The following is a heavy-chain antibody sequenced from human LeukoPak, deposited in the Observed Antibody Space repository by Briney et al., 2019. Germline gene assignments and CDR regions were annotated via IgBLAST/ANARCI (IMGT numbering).Heavy chain of an antibody. CDR1: GFTFSSYW. J-gene: IGHJ4*02. V-gene: IGHV3-74*01. CDR3: ATGTYYYDSSGYPPFDY. D-gene: IGHD3-22*01. CDR2: INTDGSST. Sequence: GGSLRLSCAASGFTFSSYWMHWVRQAPGKGLVWVSRINTDGSSTSYADSVKGRFTISRDNAKNTLYLQMNSLRAEDTALYYCATGTYYYDSSGYPPFDYWGQGTLVTVSS.